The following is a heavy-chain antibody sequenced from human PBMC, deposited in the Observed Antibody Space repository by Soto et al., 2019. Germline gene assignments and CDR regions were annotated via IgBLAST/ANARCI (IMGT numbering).Heavy chain of an antibody. J-gene: IGHJ4*02. CDR1: GFTVTSHY. CDR3: ARDLYFDY. CDR2: IYSGGST. Sequence: EVQLVESGGGLVQLGGSLRLSCAASGFTVTSHYMSWVRQAPGKGLEWVSVIYSGGSTYYAVSVKGRFTISRDNSKNTLYLQMNSLRAEDTAVYYCARDLYFDYWGQGTLVTVSS. V-gene: IGHV3-66*01.